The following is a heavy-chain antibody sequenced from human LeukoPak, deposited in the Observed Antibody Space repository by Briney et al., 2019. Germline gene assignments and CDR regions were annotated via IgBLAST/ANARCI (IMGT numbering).Heavy chain of an antibody. D-gene: IGHD2-15*01. CDR3: AREGLLGSGYFDY. J-gene: IGHJ4*02. Sequence: GGSLRLSCAASGFTVSSNYMSWVRQAPGKGLEWVSVIYSGGSTYYADSVKGRFTISRHNSKNTLYLQMNSLRAEDTAVYYCAREGLLGSGYFDYWGQGTLVTVSS. CDR2: IYSGGST. CDR1: GFTVSSNY. V-gene: IGHV3-53*04.